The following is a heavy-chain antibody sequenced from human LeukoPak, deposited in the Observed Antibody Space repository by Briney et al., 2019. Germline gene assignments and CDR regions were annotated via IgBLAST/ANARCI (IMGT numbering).Heavy chain of an antibody. D-gene: IGHD3-10*01. Sequence: SETLSLTCTVSGGSMFSYYWSWVRQSRGKGLEWIGYIYYTGSTNYNPSLKSRVTISIDMSRTQFSLKLRSVTAADTAVYYCASTYFGSGSFPLDYWGQGTLVTVSS. CDR2: IYYTGST. V-gene: IGHV4-59*01. J-gene: IGHJ4*02. CDR1: GGSMFSYY. CDR3: ASTYFGSGSFPLDY.